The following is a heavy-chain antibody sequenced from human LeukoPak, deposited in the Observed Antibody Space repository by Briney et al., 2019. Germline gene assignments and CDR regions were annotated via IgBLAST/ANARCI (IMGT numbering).Heavy chain of an antibody. V-gene: IGHV3-7*05. D-gene: IGHD1-26*01. CDR2: INQGGSEK. CDR1: GFTFSDFQ. J-gene: IGHJ4*02. CDR3: ASSGVTLAATPWD. Sequence: GGFLRLSCAASGFTFSDFQMTWVRQAPGKGLEWVANINQGGSEKYYADSVEGRFTIYRDNAKNSLYLQMNSLGAGDTAVYFCASSGVTLAATPWDWGQGSPVTVSS.